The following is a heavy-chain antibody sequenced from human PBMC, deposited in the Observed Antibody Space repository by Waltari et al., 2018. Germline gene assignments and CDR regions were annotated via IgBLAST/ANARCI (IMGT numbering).Heavy chain of an antibody. CDR1: GGSISSYY. V-gene: IGHV4-59*01. CDR2: ISYNGSS. CDR3: ARAVPSLWFGELGYFDY. Sequence: QVQLQESGPGLVKPSETLSLTCTVSGGSISSYYWSWIRPPPGKGLEWIGYISYNGSSNYNPSLKSRVTISVDTSKNQFSLKLSSVTAADTAVYYCARAVPSLWFGELGYFDYWGQGTLVTVSS. J-gene: IGHJ4*02. D-gene: IGHD3-10*01.